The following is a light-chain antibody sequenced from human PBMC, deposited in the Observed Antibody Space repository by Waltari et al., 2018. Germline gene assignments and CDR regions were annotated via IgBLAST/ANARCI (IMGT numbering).Light chain of an antibody. Sequence: QSALTQPPSASGSPGQSVTISCTGTSSDVGTYNSFSWYQQHPGKAPKLMIYEVTKRPSGVPDRFSGSKSGNTASLTVSGLQAEDAADYYCCSFAGSNIVVFGGGTKLTVL. V-gene: IGLV2-8*01. J-gene: IGLJ2*01. CDR3: CSFAGSNIVV. CDR2: EVT. CDR1: SSDVGTYNS.